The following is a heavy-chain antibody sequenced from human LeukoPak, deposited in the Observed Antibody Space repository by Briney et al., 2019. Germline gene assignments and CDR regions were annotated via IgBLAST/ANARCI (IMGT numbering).Heavy chain of an antibody. Sequence: GGSLRLSCVASGFTFNFYGMHWVRQAPGKGLEWVAVIWDDGTLKHYSDSVKGRFNISRDNSKKMLYLEMNSLRAEDTALYFCARANQYDGTGHPHASDIWGQGTMVYVSS. CDR3: ARANQYDGTGHPHASDI. V-gene: IGHV3-33*01. CDR1: GFTFNFYG. D-gene: IGHD3-22*01. J-gene: IGHJ3*02. CDR2: IWDDGTLK.